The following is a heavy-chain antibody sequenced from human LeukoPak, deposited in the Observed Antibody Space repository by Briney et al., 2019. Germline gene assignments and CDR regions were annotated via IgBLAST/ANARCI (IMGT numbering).Heavy chain of an antibody. J-gene: IGHJ6*02. V-gene: IGHV4-59*01. CDR1: GGSISGYY. Sequence: SETLSLTCTVSGGSISGYYWSWIRQPPGKGLEWIGYIYYSGSTNYNPSLKSQVTMSVDMSKNQFSLRLSAVTAADTAVYCCARVHDYVWGSYLAPYGMDVWGQGTTVTVSS. CDR2: IYYSGST. D-gene: IGHD3-16*02. CDR3: ARVHDYVWGSYLAPYGMDV.